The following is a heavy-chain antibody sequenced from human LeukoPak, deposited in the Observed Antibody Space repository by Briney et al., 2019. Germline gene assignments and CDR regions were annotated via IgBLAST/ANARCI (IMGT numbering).Heavy chain of an antibody. V-gene: IGHV4-30-4*08. CDR3: ARGEVLRFLEWLPAYWFDP. D-gene: IGHD3-3*01. Sequence: SQTLSLTCTVSGGSISSSDYYWSWIRQPPGKGLEWIGYIYYSGSTYYNPSLKSRVTISVDTSKNQFSLKLSSVTAADTAVYYCARGEVLRFLEWLPAYWFDPWGRGTLVTVSS. J-gene: IGHJ5*02. CDR2: IYYSGST. CDR1: GGSISSSDYY.